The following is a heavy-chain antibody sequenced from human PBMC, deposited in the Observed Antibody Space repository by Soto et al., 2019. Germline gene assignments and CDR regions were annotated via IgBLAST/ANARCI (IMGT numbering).Heavy chain of an antibody. CDR3: ARDRAVAGTGYDYYYGMDV. D-gene: IGHD6-19*01. CDR1: GYTFTSYY. J-gene: IGHJ6*02. CDR2: INPSGGST. Sequence: GASVKVSCKASGYTFTSYYMHWVRQAPGQGLEWMGIINPSGGSTSYAQKFQGRVTMTRDTSTSTVYMELSSLRSEDTAVYYCARDRAVAGTGYDYYYGMDVWGQGTTVTVSS. V-gene: IGHV1-46*01.